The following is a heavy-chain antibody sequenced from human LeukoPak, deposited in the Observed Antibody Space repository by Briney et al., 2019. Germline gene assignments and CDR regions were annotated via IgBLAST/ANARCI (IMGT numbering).Heavy chain of an antibody. Sequence: ASVKVSRKASGYTFTGYYMHWVRQAPGQGLEWMGWINPNSGGTNYAQKFQGWVTMTRDTSISTAYMELSRLRSDDTAVYYCARAPKLLWFGELLSYYYYGMDVWGQGTTVTVSS. CDR3: ARAPKLLWFGELLSYYYYGMDV. V-gene: IGHV1-2*04. CDR2: INPNSGGT. J-gene: IGHJ6*02. D-gene: IGHD3-10*01. CDR1: GYTFTGYY.